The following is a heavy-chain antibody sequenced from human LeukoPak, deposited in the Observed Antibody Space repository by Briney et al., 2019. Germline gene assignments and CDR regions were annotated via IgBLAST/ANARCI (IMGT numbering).Heavy chain of an antibody. D-gene: IGHD1-26*01. CDR1: GGSISSGDYY. J-gene: IGHJ4*02. CDR3: ARQTPSPTGIVGEQMAFDY. Sequence: SETLSLTCTVSGGSISSGDYYWSWIRQPPGKGLEWIGYIYYTGSTNYNPSLKSRVTISVDTSKNQFSLKLSSVTAADTAVYYCARQTPSPTGIVGEQMAFDYWGQGTLVTVSS. CDR2: IYYTGST. V-gene: IGHV4-30-4*01.